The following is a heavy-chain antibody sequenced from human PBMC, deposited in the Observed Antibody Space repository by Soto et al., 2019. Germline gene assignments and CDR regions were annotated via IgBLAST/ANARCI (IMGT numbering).Heavy chain of an antibody. V-gene: IGHV4-38-2*01. Sequence: PSETLSLTCAVSGSSISSGSYWGWIRQPPGKGLEWIGSIKHSGSSNYNPSLRSRVSISVDMSKNQFSLRLTSVTAADTAVYYCARGGSSDWQVALDIWGQGTMVTVSS. CDR2: IKHSGSS. J-gene: IGHJ3*02. CDR3: ARGGSSDWQVALDI. CDR1: GSSISSGSY. D-gene: IGHD6-19*01.